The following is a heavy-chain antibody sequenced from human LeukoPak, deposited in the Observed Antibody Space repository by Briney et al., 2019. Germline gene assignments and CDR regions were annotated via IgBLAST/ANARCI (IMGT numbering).Heavy chain of an antibody. CDR2: MNPNSGNT. D-gene: IGHD3-10*01. V-gene: IGHV1-8*03. CDR3: ARGFGKLPDYYYYYYYMDV. J-gene: IGHJ6*03. CDR1: GYTFTSYD. Sequence: ASVKVSCKASGYTFTSYDINWVRQATGQGLEWVGWMNPNSGNTGYAQKFQGRVTITRNTSISTAYMELSSLTSEDTAVYYCARGFGKLPDYYYYYYYMDVWGKGTTVTVSS.